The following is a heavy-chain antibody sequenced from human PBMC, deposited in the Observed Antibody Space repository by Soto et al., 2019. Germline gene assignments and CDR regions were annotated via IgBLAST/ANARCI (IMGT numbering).Heavy chain of an antibody. CDR2: IYHSGST. D-gene: IGHD3-22*01. J-gene: IGHJ5*02. CDR1: GYSISSGYY. V-gene: IGHV4-38-2*01. Sequence: SETLSLTCAVSGYSISSGYYWGWIRQPPGKGLEWIGSIYHSGSTYYNPSLKSRVTISVDTSKNQFSLKLSSVTAADTAVYYCARVAPYDSSGYYIMGWFDPWGQGTLVTVSS. CDR3: ARVAPYDSSGYYIMGWFDP.